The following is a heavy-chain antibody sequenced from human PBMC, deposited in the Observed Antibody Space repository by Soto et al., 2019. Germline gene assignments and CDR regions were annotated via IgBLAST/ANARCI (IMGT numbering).Heavy chain of an antibody. CDR3: ARQYPSSSRHFDH. D-gene: IGHD6-6*01. Sequence: EVELVESGGGLVNPGGSLTLSCAASGFTFRTYYMIWVRQAPGKGLEWVSSISAGSSNIYYAPSVKGRFTISRDNAKNSLYLQINSLRAEDTAVYYCARQYPSSSRHFDHWGQGTLVTVSS. V-gene: IGHV3-21*01. CDR1: GFTFRTYY. J-gene: IGHJ4*02. CDR2: ISAGSSNI.